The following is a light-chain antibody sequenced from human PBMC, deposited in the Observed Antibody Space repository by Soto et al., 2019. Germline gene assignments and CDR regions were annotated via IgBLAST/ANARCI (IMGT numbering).Light chain of an antibody. V-gene: IGKV3-20*01. CDR3: QQYGSSPQT. CDR1: QSVSNNY. CDR2: GAS. J-gene: IGKJ1*01. Sequence: EIVLTQSPGTLSLSPGERATLSCRASQSVSNNYLAWYQQKPGQAPRLLTYGASSRATGIPDRVRGSGSGTDFTLTISMLEPEDFAVYYCQQYGSSPQTFGQGTKVEIK.